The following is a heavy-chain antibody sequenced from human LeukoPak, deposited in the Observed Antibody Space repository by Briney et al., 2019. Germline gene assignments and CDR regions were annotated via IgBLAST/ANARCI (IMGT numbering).Heavy chain of an antibody. CDR1: GGSISSGGYY. Sequence: SETLSLTCTVSGGSISSGGYYWSWIRQHPGKGLEWIGYIYYSGSTYYNPSLKSRVTISVDTSKNQFSLKLSSVTATDTAVYYCARDPFGDAFDIWGQGTMVTVSS. CDR2: IYYSGST. J-gene: IGHJ3*02. D-gene: IGHD3-10*01. V-gene: IGHV4-31*03. CDR3: ARDPFGDAFDI.